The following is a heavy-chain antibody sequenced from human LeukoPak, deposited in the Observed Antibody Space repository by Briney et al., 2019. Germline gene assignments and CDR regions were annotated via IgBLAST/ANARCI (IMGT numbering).Heavy chain of an antibody. V-gene: IGHV1-2*02. CDR3: ARDIILDS. CDR2: INPKTGVT. Sequence: ASVKVSCKTSGYTFADYYLTWVRQAPGQGFEWLGWINPKTGVTKYAQNLLGRVTMTSDTSISTAYMELSRLTSDDTALYFCARDIILDSWGQGTLVNVSS. CDR1: GYTFADYY. D-gene: IGHD1-14*01. J-gene: IGHJ5*01.